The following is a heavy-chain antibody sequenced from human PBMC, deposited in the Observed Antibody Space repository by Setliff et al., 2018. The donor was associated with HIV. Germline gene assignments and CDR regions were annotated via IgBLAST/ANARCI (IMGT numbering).Heavy chain of an antibody. CDR3: AKVAVTGYFDSTSCQNWFDP. Sequence: SETLSPTCAVYGGSFSGYYWSWIRQPPGKGLEWIGEINHSGSTNCNPSLRSRVTISLDTAKNQFSLRLIAVTAADAAVYYCAKVAVTGYFDSTSCQNWFDPWGQGTLVTSPQ. V-gene: IGHV4-34*01. CDR2: INHSGST. J-gene: IGHJ5*02. D-gene: IGHD3-9*01. CDR1: GGSFSGYY.